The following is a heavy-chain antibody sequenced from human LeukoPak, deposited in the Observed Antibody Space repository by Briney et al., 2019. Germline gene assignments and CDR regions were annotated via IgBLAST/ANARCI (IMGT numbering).Heavy chain of an antibody. CDR1: GYTFTSYY. Sequence: ASVKVSCKASGYTFTSYYMDLVRQAPGPGLEWMGIINPSGSSTSYAQKFQCRVTMTRDMSTSTVYMELSSLRSEDTAVYYWAREGVALDAFDIWGQGTMVTVSS. D-gene: IGHD5-12*01. J-gene: IGHJ3*02. CDR2: INPSGSST. V-gene: IGHV1-46*01. CDR3: AREGVALDAFDI.